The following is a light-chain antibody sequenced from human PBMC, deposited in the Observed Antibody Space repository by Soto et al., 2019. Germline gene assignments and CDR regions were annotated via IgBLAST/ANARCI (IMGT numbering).Light chain of an antibody. CDR3: QQYGSSPMT. CDR2: GAS. CDR1: QSVSSSY. Sequence: EIVLTQSPGTLSLSPGERATLCCRASQSVSSSYLAWYQQKPGQAPRLLIYGASSRATGIPDRFSGSGSGTDFTLTISRLEPEDFAVYYCQQYGSSPMTFGQGTKVDIK. V-gene: IGKV3-20*01. J-gene: IGKJ1*01.